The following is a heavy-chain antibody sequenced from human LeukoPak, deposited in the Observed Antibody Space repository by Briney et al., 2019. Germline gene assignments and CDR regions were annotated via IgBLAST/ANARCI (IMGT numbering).Heavy chain of an antibody. V-gene: IGHV1-69*04. CDR2: IIPILGIA. CDR3: ARSLELVANGAFDI. CDR1: GGTFSSYA. D-gene: IGHD6-6*01. J-gene: IGHJ3*02. Sequence: ASVKVSCKASGGTFSSYAISWVRQAPGQGLEWMGRIIPILGIANYAQKFQGRVTITADKSTSTAYMELSSLRSEDTAVYYCARSLELVANGAFDIWGQGTMVTVSS.